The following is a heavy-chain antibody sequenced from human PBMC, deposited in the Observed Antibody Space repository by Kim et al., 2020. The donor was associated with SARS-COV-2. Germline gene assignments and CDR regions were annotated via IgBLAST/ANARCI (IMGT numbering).Heavy chain of an antibody. CDR1: GFTVSSNY. J-gene: IGHJ6*02. V-gene: IGHV3-53*01. D-gene: IGHD2-2*01. CDR3: ARDPRCFGTSCYGTHYYYGMDV. Sequence: GGSLRLSCAASGFTVSSNYMSWVRQAPGKGLEWVSVIYSGGSTYYADSVKGRFTISRDNSKNTLYLQMNSLRAEDTAVYYCARDPRCFGTSCYGTHYYYGMDVWGQGTTVPVSS. CDR2: IYSGGST.